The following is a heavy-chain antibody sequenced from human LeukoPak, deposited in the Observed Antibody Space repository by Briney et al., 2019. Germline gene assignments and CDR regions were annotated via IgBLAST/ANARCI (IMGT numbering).Heavy chain of an antibody. CDR3: ARQLSYSSGWYFDY. D-gene: IGHD6-19*01. CDR2: IYYSGST. J-gene: IGHJ4*02. CDR1: GGSISSSSYY. Sequence: PSETLSLTCTVSGGSISSSSYYWGWIRQPPGKGLEWIGSIYYSGSTYYNPSLKSRVTISVDTSKNQFSLKLSSVTAADTAVYYCARQLSYSSGWYFDYWGQETLVTVSS. V-gene: IGHV4-39*01.